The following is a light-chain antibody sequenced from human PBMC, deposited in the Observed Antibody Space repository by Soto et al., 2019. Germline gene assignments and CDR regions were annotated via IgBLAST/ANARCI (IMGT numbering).Light chain of an antibody. CDR3: QQYNNYPYT. Sequence: DIQMTQSPSTLSASAGDRVTITCRASQSIGSWLAWYQQKPGEAPKLLIYKASNLEGWVPSRFSGSGSGTDFTLTITSLQPDDFATYYCQQYNNYPYTFGQGTKVEIK. CDR2: KAS. V-gene: IGKV1-5*03. J-gene: IGKJ2*01. CDR1: QSIGSW.